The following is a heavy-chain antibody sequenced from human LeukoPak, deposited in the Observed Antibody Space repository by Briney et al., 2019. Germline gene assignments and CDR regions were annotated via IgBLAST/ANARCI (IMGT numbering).Heavy chain of an antibody. D-gene: IGHD3-16*01. V-gene: IGHV3-13*01. J-gene: IGHJ5*02. CDR3: ARGAGDGFNP. CDR1: GFTFSSYD. Sequence: GGSLRLSCAASGFTFSSYDMHWVRQATGKGLEWVSGIGTAGDTYYLGSVKGRFTISRENAKNSVYLQMNSLRAGDTAVYYCARGAGDGFNPWGQGTLVTVSS. CDR2: IGTAGDT.